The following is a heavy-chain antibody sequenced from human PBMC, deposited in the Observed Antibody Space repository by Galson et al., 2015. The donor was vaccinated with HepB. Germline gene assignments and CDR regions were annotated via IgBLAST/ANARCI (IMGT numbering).Heavy chain of an antibody. D-gene: IGHD6-13*01. CDR1: GFTFSDYY. Sequence: SLRLSCAASGFTFSDYYMSWIRQAPGKGLEWVSYISSSSSYTNYADSVKGRFTISRDNAKNSLYLQMNSLRAEDTAVYYCARAASRSSSRSSFDYWGQGTLVTVSS. CDR2: ISSSSSYT. V-gene: IGHV3-11*06. J-gene: IGHJ4*02. CDR3: ARAASRSSSRSSFDY.